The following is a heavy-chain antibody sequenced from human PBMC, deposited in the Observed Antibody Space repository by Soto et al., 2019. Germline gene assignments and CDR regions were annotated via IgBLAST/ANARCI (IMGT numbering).Heavy chain of an antibody. Sequence: EVLLVESGGGLVQPGGSLRLSCAASGLIVTSTYMNWVRQAPGKGLEWVAVISNDGDTHYADSVRGRFSLSRDISTNTLHLQMSSLRVEDTAVYYCAREDRYCRGSSCSITGDAFDIWGQGTMVTVSS. D-gene: IGHD2-15*01. J-gene: IGHJ3*02. CDR1: GLIVTSTY. V-gene: IGHV3-66*01. CDR3: AREDRYCRGSSCSITGDAFDI. CDR2: ISNDGDT.